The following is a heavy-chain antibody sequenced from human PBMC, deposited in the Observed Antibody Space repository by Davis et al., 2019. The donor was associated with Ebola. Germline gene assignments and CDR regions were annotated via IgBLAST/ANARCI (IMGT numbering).Heavy chain of an antibody. Sequence: PGGSLRLSCKGSGYSFTSYWIGWVRQMPGKGLEWMGIIYPGDSDTRYSPSFQGQVTISADKSISTAYLQWSSLKASDTAMYYCVRLRGYSYGYDYFDYWGQGTLVTVSS. CDR3: VRLRGYSYGYDYFDY. CDR1: GYSFTSYW. V-gene: IGHV5-51*01. CDR2: IYPGDSDT. J-gene: IGHJ4*02. D-gene: IGHD5-18*01.